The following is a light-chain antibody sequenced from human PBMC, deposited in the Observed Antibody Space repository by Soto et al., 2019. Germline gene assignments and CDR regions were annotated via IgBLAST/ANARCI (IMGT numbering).Light chain of an antibody. J-gene: IGKJ3*01. Sequence: EIVLTQSPGTLSLSPGEGATVSCRVSQSINSKSLVWYQRKFGQAPRLLIYNTSTRATGIPDRFSGSGSGTGFTLSSSGLDPEDFAVYYCQHYGGSFIFGPGTKVDFK. CDR1: QSINSKS. CDR2: NTS. V-gene: IGKV3-20*01. CDR3: QHYGGSFI.